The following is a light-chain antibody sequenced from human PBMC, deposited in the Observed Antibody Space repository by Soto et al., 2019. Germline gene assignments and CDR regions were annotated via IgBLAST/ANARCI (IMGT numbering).Light chain of an antibody. CDR3: QQSYRTLSWT. Sequence: DIQMTQSPSSLSASVGDRLTITCRASQSISSYLNWYQQKPGKAPKLLIYAASSLQSGVPSRFSGSGSVTDFTLTISRLQPEDFATYYCQQSYRTLSWTFGQETQVEIK. J-gene: IGKJ1*01. V-gene: IGKV1-39*01. CDR2: AAS. CDR1: QSISSY.